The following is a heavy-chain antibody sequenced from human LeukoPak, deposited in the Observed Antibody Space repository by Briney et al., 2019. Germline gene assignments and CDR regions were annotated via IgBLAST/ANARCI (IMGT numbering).Heavy chain of an antibody. J-gene: IGHJ4*02. D-gene: IGHD6-6*01. CDR2: IYVDGST. CDR3: ARDKGTSYLSSFDY. V-gene: IGHV3-66*02. CDR1: GISVSSNY. Sequence: GGSLRLSCAASGISVSSNYMSWVRQAPGKGLQWVSVIYVDGSTYYADSVKGRFTISRDNSKNTLYLQMNSLRAADTAVYYCARDKGTSYLSSFDYWGQGTLVTVSS.